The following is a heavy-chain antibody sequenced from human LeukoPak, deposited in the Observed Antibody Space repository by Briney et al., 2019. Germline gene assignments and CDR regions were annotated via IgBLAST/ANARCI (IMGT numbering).Heavy chain of an antibody. D-gene: IGHD3-22*01. CDR2: ISGSGGTP. Sequence: GGSLRLSCAASGFTFSTSGMTWVRQAPGKGLDWVSIISGSGGTPYYTDSVKGLFTISRDNPKNTLYLQMNSLRAEDTAVYFCARRGVVIRVILVGFHKEAFYFDSWGQGALVTVSS. V-gene: IGHV3-23*01. CDR1: GFTFSTSG. J-gene: IGHJ4*02. CDR3: ARRGVVIRVILVGFHKEAFYFDS.